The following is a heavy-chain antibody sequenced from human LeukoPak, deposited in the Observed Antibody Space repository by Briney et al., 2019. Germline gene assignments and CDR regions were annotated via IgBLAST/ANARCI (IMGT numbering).Heavy chain of an antibody. CDR3: ARLTDYLVDSVIGY. J-gene: IGHJ1*01. V-gene: IGHV1-18*01. D-gene: IGHD1-14*01. Sequence: ASVKVSCKASGYTFANYGINWVRQAPGQGLEWMGWISVYNGNTNYAQNLQGRVTMTTDTSTSTAYMELKSLRSDDTAVYYCARLTDYLVDSVIGYWGQGTLITVSS. CDR1: GYTFANYG. CDR2: ISVYNGNT.